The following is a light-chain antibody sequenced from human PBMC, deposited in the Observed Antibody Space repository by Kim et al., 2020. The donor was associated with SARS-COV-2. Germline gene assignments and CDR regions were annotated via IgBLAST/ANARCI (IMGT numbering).Light chain of an antibody. J-gene: IGKJ4*01. CDR3: QEYNNWTPLT. CDR2: GAS. V-gene: IGKV3-15*01. CDR1: QSVSSN. Sequence: IVMTQSPATLSVSPGESATLSCRASQSVSSNLAWYQQKPGQAPRLLIYGASTRATGIPARFSGSGSGTEFTLTISSLQSGDFAVYYWQEYNNWTPLTFGGGTKLEI.